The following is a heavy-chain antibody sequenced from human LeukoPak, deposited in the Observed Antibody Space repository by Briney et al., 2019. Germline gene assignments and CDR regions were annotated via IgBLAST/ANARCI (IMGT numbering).Heavy chain of an antibody. D-gene: IGHD5-18*01. CDR2: IIPILGIA. CDR1: GGTFSSYA. V-gene: IGHV1-69*04. Sequence: GSSVKVSCKASGGTFSSYAISWVRQAPGQGLEWMGRIIPILGIANYAQKFQGRVTITADKSTSTAYMELSSLRAEDTAVYYCAVIQPSARDYFDCWGQGTLVTVS. CDR3: AVIQPSARDYFDC. J-gene: IGHJ4*02.